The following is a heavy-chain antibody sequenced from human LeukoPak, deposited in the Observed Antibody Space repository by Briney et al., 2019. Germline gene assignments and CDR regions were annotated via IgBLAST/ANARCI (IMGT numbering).Heavy chain of an antibody. D-gene: IGHD6-13*01. V-gene: IGHV3-49*04. Sequence: GGSLRLSCTASGFTFGDYAMSWVRQAPGKGLEWVGFIRSKAYGGTTEYAASVKGRFTISRDDSKSIAYLQMNSLKTEDTAVYYCTRDGYSSSWFGLRAFDIWGQGTMVTVSS. CDR1: GFTFGDYA. CDR3: TRDGYSSSWFGLRAFDI. CDR2: IRSKAYGGTT. J-gene: IGHJ3*02.